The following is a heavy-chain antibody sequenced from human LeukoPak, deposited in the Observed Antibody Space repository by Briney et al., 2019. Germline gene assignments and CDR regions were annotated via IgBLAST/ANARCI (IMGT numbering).Heavy chain of an antibody. CDR2: MNHSGST. CDR1: GGSFSGYY. D-gene: IGHD4-17*01. Sequence: PSETLSLTCAVYGGSFSGYYWSWIRQPPGKGLEWIGEMNHSGSTNYNPSLKSRVTISVDTSKNQFSLKLSSVTAADTAVYYCARGHNYGDYFDYWGQGTLVTVSS. J-gene: IGHJ4*02. V-gene: IGHV4-34*01. CDR3: ARGHNYGDYFDY.